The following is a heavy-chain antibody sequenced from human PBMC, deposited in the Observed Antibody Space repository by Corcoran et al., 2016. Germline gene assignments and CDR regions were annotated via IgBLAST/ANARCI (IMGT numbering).Heavy chain of an antibody. CDR1: GGTFSSYA. CDR2: IIPIFGTA. J-gene: IGHJ3*02. D-gene: IGHD3-22*01. V-gene: IGHV1-69*06. Sequence: QVQLVQSGAEVKKPGSSVKVSCKASGGTFSSYAISWVRQAPGQGLEWMGGIIPIFGTANYAQKFQGRVTITTDKSTSTAYMELSSLRCEDTAVYDCARDGDHPYDNRPFDIRGQGTMVTVSS. CDR3: ARDGDHPYDNRPFDI.